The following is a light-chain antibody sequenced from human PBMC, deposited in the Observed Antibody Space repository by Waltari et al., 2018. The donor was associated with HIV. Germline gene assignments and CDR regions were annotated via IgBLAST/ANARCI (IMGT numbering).Light chain of an antibody. J-gene: IGLJ1*01. CDR1: SSDVGGYNY. CDR2: DVS. CDR3: CSYAGSYTLYV. V-gene: IGLV2-11*01. Sequence: QSALTQPRSVSGSPGQSVTLSCTGTSSDVGGYNYVSWYQHHPGKAPKLMIYDVSKRTSAVPDRFSGSKSCNTASLTISGLQAEDEADYYCCSYAGSYTLYVFGTGTKVTVL.